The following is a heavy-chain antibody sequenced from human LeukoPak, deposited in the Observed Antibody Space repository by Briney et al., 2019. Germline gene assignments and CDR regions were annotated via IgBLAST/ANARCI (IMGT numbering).Heavy chain of an antibody. Sequence: SETLSLTCNVSGASISSHYWNWIRQPAGKGLEWIGRIYNTGSANYNPSLKSRVTMSLDTSRNQISLKLTSVTAADTAVYYCARGGSRFRQQVVPPSDAQNGYYFDFWGQGTLVTVSS. CDR2: IYNTGSA. J-gene: IGHJ4*02. D-gene: IGHD6-13*01. V-gene: IGHV4-4*07. CDR3: ARGGSRFRQQVVPPSDAQNGYYFDF. CDR1: GASISSHY.